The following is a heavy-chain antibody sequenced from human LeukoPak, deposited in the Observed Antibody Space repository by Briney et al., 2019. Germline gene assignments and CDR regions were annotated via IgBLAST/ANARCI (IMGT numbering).Heavy chain of an antibody. J-gene: IGHJ4*01. D-gene: IGHD6-13*01. CDR1: GFTFSSYW. V-gene: IGHV3-7*01. Sequence: GGSLRLSCAVSGFTFSSYWMNWVRQAPGKGLEWVASIKQDGGDRSYVDSGKGRFTISRDNAKNSLYLQMSSLRVEDTAVYYCARDGTSAGLYFDLWGQGTLVTVSS. CDR3: ARDGTSAGLYFDL. CDR2: IKQDGGDR.